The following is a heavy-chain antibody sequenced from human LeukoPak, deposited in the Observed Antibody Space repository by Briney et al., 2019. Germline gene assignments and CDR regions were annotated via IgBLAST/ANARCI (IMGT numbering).Heavy chain of an antibody. CDR2: IYYSGST. V-gene: IGHV4-59*08. CDR3: ARSSPPIVGFLYYFDY. J-gene: IGHJ4*02. CDR1: GGSISSYY. D-gene: IGHD1-26*01. Sequence: SETLSLTCTVSGGSISSYYWSWLRQPPGKGLEWIGYIYYSGSTNYNPSLKSRVTISVDTSKNQFSLKLSSVTAADTAVYYCARSSPPIVGFLYYFDYWGQGTLVTVSS.